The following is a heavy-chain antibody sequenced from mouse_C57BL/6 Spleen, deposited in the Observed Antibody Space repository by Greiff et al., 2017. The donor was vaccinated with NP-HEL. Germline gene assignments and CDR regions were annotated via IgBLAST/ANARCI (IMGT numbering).Heavy chain of an antibody. Sequence: VKLVESGPGLVAPSQSLSITCTVSGFSLTSYAISWVRQPPGKGLEWLGVIWTGGGTNYNSAPKSRLSISKDNSKSQVFLKMNSLHTDDTARYYCARSYYGYAGVPSWFAYWGQGTLVTVSA. V-gene: IGHV2-9-1*01. CDR1: GFSLTSYA. CDR3: ARSYYGYAGVPSWFAY. CDR2: IWTGGGT. D-gene: IGHD2-2*01. J-gene: IGHJ3*01.